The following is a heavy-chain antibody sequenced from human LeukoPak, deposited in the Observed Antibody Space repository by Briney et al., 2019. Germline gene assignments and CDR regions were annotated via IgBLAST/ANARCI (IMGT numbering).Heavy chain of an antibody. V-gene: IGHV1-2*02. CDR1: GYTFTGYY. D-gene: IGHD3-10*01. CDR2: INPNSGGT. Sequence: ASVKVSCKASGYTFTGYYMHWVRQAPGQGLEWMGWINPNSGGTNYAQKFQGRVTMTRDTSISTAYMELSRLRAEDTAVYYCAKDGRDYFVSGSHYRGVPALDYWGQGTLVTVSS. CDR3: AKDGRDYFVSGSHYRGVPALDY. J-gene: IGHJ4*02.